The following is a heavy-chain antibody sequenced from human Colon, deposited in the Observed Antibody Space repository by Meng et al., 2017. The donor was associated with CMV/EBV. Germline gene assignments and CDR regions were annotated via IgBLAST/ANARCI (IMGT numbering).Heavy chain of an antibody. J-gene: IGHJ5*02. D-gene: IGHD3-3*01. CDR1: GYTFTSYG. Sequence: ASVKVSCKASGYTFTSYGITWVRQAPGQGLEWMGWISAYNGNTNYAQKLQGRVTMTTDTSTSTAYMELRSLRSDDTAIYYCARGGGTYDRQAFDPWGQGTLVTVSS. CDR2: ISAYNGNT. CDR3: ARGGGTYDRQAFDP. V-gene: IGHV1-18*01.